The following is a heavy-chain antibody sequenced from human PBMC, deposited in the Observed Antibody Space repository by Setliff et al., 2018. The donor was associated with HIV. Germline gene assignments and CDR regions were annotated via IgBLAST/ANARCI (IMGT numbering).Heavy chain of an antibody. Sequence: PSETLSLTCAVYGESFSGYSWTWIRQPPGKGLEWLGEINHSGNTEYNSSLKSRVSISVDTSKNQFSLKLSSVTAADTAVYYCARGVAAAGLWGQGTLVTVSS. CDR1: GESFSGYS. D-gene: IGHD6-13*01. J-gene: IGHJ4*02. CDR3: ARGVAAAGL. V-gene: IGHV4-34*01. CDR2: INHSGNT.